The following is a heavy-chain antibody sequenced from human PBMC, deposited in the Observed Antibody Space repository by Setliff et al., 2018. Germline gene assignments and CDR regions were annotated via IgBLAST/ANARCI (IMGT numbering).Heavy chain of an antibody. V-gene: IGHV1-2*02. CDR2: INSNSGST. CDR1: GYTFTSFF. J-gene: IGHJ5*01. D-gene: IGHD5-12*01. CDR3: AREVPGYSGALDF. Sequence: ASVKVSCKASGYTFTSFFHQWVRQAPGQGLEWLGWINSNSGSTTYAQKFQGRVTMTRDTSINTVYMELKSLTSDDSAVYYCAREVPGYSGALDFWGRGTLVTFSS.